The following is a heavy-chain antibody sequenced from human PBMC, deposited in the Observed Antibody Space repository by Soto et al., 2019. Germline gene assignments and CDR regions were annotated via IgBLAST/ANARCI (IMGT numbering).Heavy chain of an antibody. D-gene: IGHD3-10*01. V-gene: IGHV4-59*01. CDR2: IYYSGST. Sequence: SETLFLTCTASNTSSSCNYCSWIRPSPGKGLEWIGNIYYSGSTNYNPSLKSRVTMSVDTSKNQFTLKLSSVTAADTGVYFCARSFMVPVDFFDYWGQGTLVTVSS. CDR1: NTSSSCNY. CDR3: ARSFMVPVDFFDY. J-gene: IGHJ4*02.